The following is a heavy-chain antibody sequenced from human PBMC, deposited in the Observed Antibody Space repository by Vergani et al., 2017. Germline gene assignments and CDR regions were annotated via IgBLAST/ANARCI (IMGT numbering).Heavy chain of an antibody. CDR1: GFTFSSYA. Sequence: EVQLLESGGGLVQPGGSLRLSCAASGFTFSSYAMSWVRQAPGKGLEWVSAISGSGGSTYYAESVKGRFTISRDNSKNTLYMQMNSLRAEYTAVYYCAKDRLQYGSGGSCYVNWFDPWGQGTLVTVSS. D-gene: IGHD2-15*01. CDR3: AKDRLQYGSGGSCYVNWFDP. J-gene: IGHJ5*02. V-gene: IGHV3-23*01. CDR2: ISGSGGST.